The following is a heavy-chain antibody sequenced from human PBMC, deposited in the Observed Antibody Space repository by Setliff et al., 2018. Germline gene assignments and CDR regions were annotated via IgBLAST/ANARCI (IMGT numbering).Heavy chain of an antibody. V-gene: IGHV1-46*01. D-gene: IGHD6-13*01. CDR2: INPSGGST. J-gene: IGHJ4*02. CDR1: GYTFTSYY. Sequence: ASVKVSCKASGYTFTSYYMHWVRQAPGQGLEWMGIINPSGGSTRYAQKFQGRVTMTRDTSTCTVYMELSSLRSEDTAVYYCARRSSSGNGFDYWGQGTQVTVSS. CDR3: ARRSSSGNGFDY.